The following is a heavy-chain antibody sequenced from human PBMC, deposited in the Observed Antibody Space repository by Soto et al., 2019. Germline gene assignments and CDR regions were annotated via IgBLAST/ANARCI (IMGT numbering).Heavy chain of an antibody. CDR1: GGSISSGGYY. V-gene: IGHV4-31*03. CDR3: ARVVVPVGLMDYYYYGMDV. Sequence: SETLSLTCTVSGGSISSGGYYWSWIRQHPGKGLEWIGYIYYSGSTYYNPSLKSRVTISVDTSKNQFSLKLSSVTAADTAVYYCARVVVPVGLMDYYYYGMDVWGQGTTVTVSS. CDR2: IYYSGST. D-gene: IGHD2-2*01. J-gene: IGHJ6*02.